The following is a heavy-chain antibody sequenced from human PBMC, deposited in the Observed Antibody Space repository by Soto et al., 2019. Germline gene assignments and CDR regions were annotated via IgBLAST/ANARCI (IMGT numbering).Heavy chain of an antibody. J-gene: IGHJ4*02. V-gene: IGHV4-31*03. D-gene: IGHD5-18*01. CDR1: GGSISSECYY. CDR2: IYYSGTT. CDR3: ARGRGYSYGPYYFDY. Sequence: TLSLTCTVSGGSISSECYYWIWFRQLPGKGLEWIGDIYYSGTTYHNPSLRSRLTISGDASKNQFSLKLSSVTAADTALYYCARGRGYSYGPYYFDYWGQGTLVTVSS.